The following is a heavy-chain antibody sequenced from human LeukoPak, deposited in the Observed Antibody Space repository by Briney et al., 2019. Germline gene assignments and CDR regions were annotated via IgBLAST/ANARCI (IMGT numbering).Heavy chain of an antibody. CDR2: IYYSGST. J-gene: IGHJ4*02. CDR1: GGSISSSSYY. Sequence: TAETLSLTCTVSGGSISSSSYYWGWIRQPPGKGLEWIGSIYYSGSTYYNPSLKSRVTISVDTSKNQFSLKLSSVTAADTAVYYCARSPKDYGGNSKFDYWGQGTLVTVSS. CDR3: ARSPKDYGGNSKFDY. D-gene: IGHD4-23*01. V-gene: IGHV4-39*07.